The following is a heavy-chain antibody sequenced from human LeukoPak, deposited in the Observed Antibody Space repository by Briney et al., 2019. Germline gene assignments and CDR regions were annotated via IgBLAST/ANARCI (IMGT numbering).Heavy chain of an antibody. CDR2: IYYSGST. CDR3: ARDRPPYYYDSSGYPVNDVFDI. V-gene: IGHV4-39*07. D-gene: IGHD3-22*01. Sequence: SETLSLTCTVSDGSISSSTYYWGWIRQPPGKGLEWIGTIYYSGSTYYNPSLRSRVTISVDTSKNQFSLKLRSLTAADTAVYYCARDRPPYYYDSSGYPVNDVFDIWGQGTMVTVSS. CDR1: DGSISSSTYY. J-gene: IGHJ3*02.